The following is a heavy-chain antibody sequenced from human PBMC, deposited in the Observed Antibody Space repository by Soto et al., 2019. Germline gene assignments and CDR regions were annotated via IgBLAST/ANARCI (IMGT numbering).Heavy chain of an antibody. CDR1: GFTFSSYS. CDR2: ISSISNTI. CDR3: ARDRGCSGGICYRDLGY. Sequence: EVQLVESGGGLVQPGGSLRLSCAASGFTFSSYSMSWVRQAPGKGLEWVSYISSISNTIYYADSVKGRFTISRDNAKNXLYLHMNSLSAEDTAVYYCARDRGCSGGICYRDLGYWGQGTLVTVSS. V-gene: IGHV3-48*01. D-gene: IGHD2-15*01. J-gene: IGHJ4*02.